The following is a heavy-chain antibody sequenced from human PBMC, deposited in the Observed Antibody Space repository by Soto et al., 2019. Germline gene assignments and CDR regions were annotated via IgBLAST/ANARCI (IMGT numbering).Heavy chain of an antibody. CDR2: ISGSGDST. CDR1: EFTFSSYA. J-gene: IGHJ4*02. V-gene: IGHV3-23*01. D-gene: IGHD3-10*01. CDR3: AKAGSLLSTDLLDY. Sequence: EVQLLESGGGLVQPGGSLRLSCAASEFTFSSYAMSWVRRAPGKGLEWVSAISGSGDSTYYADSVKGRFTISSDNSTKSRYLQINSLSADDTAVYDWAKAGSLLSTDLLDYWGQGTRVTGSS.